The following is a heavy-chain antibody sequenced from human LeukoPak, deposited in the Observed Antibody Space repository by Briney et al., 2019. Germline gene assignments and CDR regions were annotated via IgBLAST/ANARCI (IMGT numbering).Heavy chain of an antibody. D-gene: IGHD3-22*01. J-gene: IGHJ4*02. V-gene: IGHV4-31*03. Sequence: SETLSLTCTVSGSSLLAPDYYWTWIRQHPGRGLEWIGYIYNRGLTYYNPSLKSRVTISVDTSKNQFSLKLTSVTAADTAVYYCARGVTYYDDSSGYLPDYWGQGTLVTVSS. CDR1: GSSLLAPDYY. CDR3: ARGVTYYDDSSGYLPDY. CDR2: IYNRGLT.